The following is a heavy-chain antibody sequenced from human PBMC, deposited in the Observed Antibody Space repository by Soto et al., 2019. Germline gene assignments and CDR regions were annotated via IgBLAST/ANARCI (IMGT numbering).Heavy chain of an antibody. D-gene: IGHD2-2*02. Sequence: ASGPKRGRPTQTLGLTFTPSGCSISKRGVGVGWIRQPPGKALEWLALIYWNDDKRYSPSLKSRLTITKDTSKNQVVLTMTNMDPVDTATYYCAHIRRCQMLYKSTWFAPWGQRASVPVFS. V-gene: IGHV2-5*01. J-gene: IGHJ5*02. CDR3: AHIRRCQMLYKSTWFAP. CDR2: IYWNDDK. CDR1: GCSISKRGVG.